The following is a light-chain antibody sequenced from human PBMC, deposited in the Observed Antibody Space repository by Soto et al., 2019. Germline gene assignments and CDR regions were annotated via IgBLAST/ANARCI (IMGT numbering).Light chain of an antibody. CDR1: QSISTY. CDR3: QQTFSIPLT. CDR2: GAS. Sequence: DIQMTQSPSSLSASVGDRVTITCRASQSISTYLNWYQQKPGKAPNLLIFGASTFQGGVPSRFRGSGSGTDFTLTITSRPPEDFATYSWQQTFSIPLTLGGGTTIEIK. J-gene: IGKJ4*01. V-gene: IGKV1-39*01.